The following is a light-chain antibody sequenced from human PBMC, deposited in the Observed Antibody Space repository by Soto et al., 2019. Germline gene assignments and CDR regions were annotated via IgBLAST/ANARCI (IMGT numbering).Light chain of an antibody. Sequence: DIQMTQSPSSLSASVGDRVIITCRASQSINTYLNWYQQKPGKAPKLLIYTAFRLQSGVPSRFSGSGSGTDFTLTISSLQPEDFATYYCQQCYIAPLTFGGGTKVEIK. V-gene: IGKV1-39*01. J-gene: IGKJ4*01. CDR1: QSINTY. CDR2: TAF. CDR3: QQCYIAPLT.